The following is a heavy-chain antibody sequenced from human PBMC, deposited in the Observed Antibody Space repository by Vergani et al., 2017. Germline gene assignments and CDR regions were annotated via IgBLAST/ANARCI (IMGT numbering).Heavy chain of an antibody. CDR1: GFRFDDYG. CDR3: ARTGEWMRSNNGPPDYVFALDV. Sequence: VQLVESGGGVVQPGRSLRLSCAASGFRFDDYGMSWVRQAPGKGLEWVSGINWDGGGTAYADSMKGRFTISRDNAKNSLYLQIYSLTAEDTAVYYCARTGEWMRSNNGPPDYVFALDVWGQGTTVIVSS. D-gene: IGHD3-10*01. J-gene: IGHJ6*02. CDR2: INWDGGGT. V-gene: IGHV3-20*04.